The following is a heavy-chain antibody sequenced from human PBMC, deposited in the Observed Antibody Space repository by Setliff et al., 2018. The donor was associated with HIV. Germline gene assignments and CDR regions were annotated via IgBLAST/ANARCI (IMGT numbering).Heavy chain of an antibody. Sequence: SETLSLTCTVSGGSISGYYWSWIRQPPGKGLEYIGSIFFTGNTIYNPSPKARVTLSVDMSKAQVFLRLSSVTAADTAVYYCAGDNSYYCGSGSHYWYGMDVWGQGTTVTVSS. CDR2: IFFTGNT. J-gene: IGHJ6*01. CDR3: AGDNSYYCGSGSHYWYGMDV. D-gene: IGHD3-10*01. V-gene: IGHV4-4*09. CDR1: GGSISGYY.